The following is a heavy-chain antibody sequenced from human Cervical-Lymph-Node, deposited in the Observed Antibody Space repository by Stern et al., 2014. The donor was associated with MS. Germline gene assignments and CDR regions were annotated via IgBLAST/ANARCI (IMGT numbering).Heavy chain of an antibody. Sequence: VQLVESGAEVKKPGSSGKVSCKASGGTFSRYAISWVRQAPGQGLEWMGGIIPIFGTANYAQKFQGRVTITADESTSTAYMELSSLRSEDTAVYYCALGVVITLPFDYWGQGTLVTVSS. D-gene: IGHD3-3*01. CDR1: GGTFSRYA. J-gene: IGHJ4*02. CDR2: IIPIFGTA. V-gene: IGHV1-69*01. CDR3: ALGVVITLPFDY.